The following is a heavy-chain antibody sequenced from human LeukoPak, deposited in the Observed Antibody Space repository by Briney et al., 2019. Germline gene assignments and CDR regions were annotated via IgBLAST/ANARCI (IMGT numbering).Heavy chain of an antibody. D-gene: IGHD3-10*01. Sequence: GGSLRLSCVASGFTFSSYVMHWVRQAPGKGLEWVAVIANDGINKHYADSVKGRLTISRDNAENTLYLEISTVRTDDTAVYYCARDPATPFGELYYFDYWGQGTLVTVSS. CDR3: ARDPATPFGELYYFDY. V-gene: IGHV3-30-3*01. CDR1: GFTFSSYV. CDR2: IANDGINK. J-gene: IGHJ4*02.